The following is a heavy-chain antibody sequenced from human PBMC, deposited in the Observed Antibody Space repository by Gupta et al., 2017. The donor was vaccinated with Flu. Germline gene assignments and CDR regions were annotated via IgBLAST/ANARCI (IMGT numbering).Heavy chain of an antibody. CDR3: TKDPDY. CDR1: SYG. J-gene: IGHJ4*02. V-gene: IGHV3-30*18. CDR2: ISYDGSNK. Sequence: SYGIDWVRQAPGKGLEWVAVISYDGSNKYYADSVKGRFIISRDNSKNTVFLQMNSLRPEDTAVYYCTKDPDYWGQGTLVTVSS.